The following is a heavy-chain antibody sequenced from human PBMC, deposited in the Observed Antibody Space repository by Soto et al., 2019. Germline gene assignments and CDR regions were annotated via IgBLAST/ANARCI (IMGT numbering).Heavy chain of an antibody. J-gene: IGHJ4*02. Sequence: PSETLSLTCTVSGGSISSGGYYWSWIRQHPGKGLEWIGYIYYSGSTYYNPSLKSRVTISVDTSKNQFSLKLSSVTAADTAVYYCARRRISGYDTHFDYWGQGTLVTVSS. CDR3: ARRRISGYDTHFDY. V-gene: IGHV4-31*03. CDR1: GGSISSGGYY. CDR2: IYYSGST. D-gene: IGHD5-12*01.